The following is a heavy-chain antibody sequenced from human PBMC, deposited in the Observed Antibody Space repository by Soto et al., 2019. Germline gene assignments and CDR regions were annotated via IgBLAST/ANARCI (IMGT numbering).Heavy chain of an antibody. CDR1: GGTFSSYA. Sequence: QVQLVQSGAEVKKPGSSVKVSCKASGGTFSSYAISWVRQAPGQGLEWMGGIIPIFGTANYAQKFQGRVTITADDSTSTAYRELSSLRSEDTAVYYCARAVGPSSSWYYYYGMDVWGQGTTVTVSS. CDR2: IIPIFGTA. V-gene: IGHV1-69*12. J-gene: IGHJ6*02. D-gene: IGHD6-13*01. CDR3: ARAVGPSSSWYYYYGMDV.